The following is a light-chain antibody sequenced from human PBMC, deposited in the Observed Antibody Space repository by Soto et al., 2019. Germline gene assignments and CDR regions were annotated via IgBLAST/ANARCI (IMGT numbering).Light chain of an antibody. CDR2: KAS. Sequence: DIQMTQSPSTLSASVGDRVTITCRASQSISSWLAWYQQKPGKAPKLLIYKASSLESGVPSRFSGSGSGTEFTLTIISLQPDDFATYYCQQYNSYPYTFGQGTKLDIK. J-gene: IGKJ2*01. CDR3: QQYNSYPYT. V-gene: IGKV1-5*03. CDR1: QSISSW.